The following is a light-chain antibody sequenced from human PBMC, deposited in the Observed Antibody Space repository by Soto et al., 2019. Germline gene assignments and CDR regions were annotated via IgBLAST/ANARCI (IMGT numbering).Light chain of an antibody. Sequence: DIQMTQSPSTLSASVGDRVTITCRASQSISTWLAWYQQKPGKAPKLLIYKASSLESGVPSRFSGSGSGTEFTLTISSLQPDDFATYYCQQYKSVSLLTFGGGDQGGYQT. J-gene: IGKJ4*01. V-gene: IGKV1-5*03. CDR3: QQYKSVSLLT. CDR1: QSISTW. CDR2: KAS.